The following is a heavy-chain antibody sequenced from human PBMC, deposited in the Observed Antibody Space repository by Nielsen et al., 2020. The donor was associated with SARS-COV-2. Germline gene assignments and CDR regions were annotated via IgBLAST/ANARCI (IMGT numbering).Heavy chain of an antibody. D-gene: IGHD1-26*01. Sequence: GESLKISCAASGFTFSSYGMHWVRQAPGKGLEWVAVIWSDGSDKYYADSVKGRFTISRDNSKNTLYLQMNSLRAEDTAVYYCARRGSGTYSFDYWGQGTLVTVSS. J-gene: IGHJ4*02. CDR2: IWSDGSDK. V-gene: IGHV3-33*08. CDR3: ARRGSGTYSFDY. CDR1: GFTFSSYG.